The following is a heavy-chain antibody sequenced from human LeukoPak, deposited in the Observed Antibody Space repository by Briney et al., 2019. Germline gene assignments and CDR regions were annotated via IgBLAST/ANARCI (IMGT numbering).Heavy chain of an antibody. CDR1: GFTFSSYA. J-gene: IGHJ6*03. V-gene: IGHV3-23*01. D-gene: IGHD1-26*01. CDR2: ISGSGGST. CDR3: ARAFRPPVSLWEPTRDYYYMDV. Sequence: GGSLRLSCAVSGFTFSSYAMSWVRQAPGKGLEWVSAISGSGGSTYYADSVKGRFTISRDNAKNSLYLQMNSLRAEDTAVYYCARAFRPPVSLWEPTRDYYYMDVWGKGTTVTISS.